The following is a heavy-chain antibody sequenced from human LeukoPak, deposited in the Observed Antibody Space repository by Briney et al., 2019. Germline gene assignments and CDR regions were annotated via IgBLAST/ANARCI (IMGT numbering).Heavy chain of an antibody. D-gene: IGHD6-19*01. J-gene: IGHJ4*02. Sequence: QPSETLSLTCTVSGASVSSAGYFWNWIRQHPGKGLEWIGYIYYDGGTSYNPSLKSRLSISADTSTNQFSLSLSSVTAADTAVYYCARGSPGIAVAPARWGQGTLVTVSS. CDR1: GASVSSAGYF. CDR3: ARGSPGIAVAPAR. CDR2: IYYDGGT. V-gene: IGHV4-31*03.